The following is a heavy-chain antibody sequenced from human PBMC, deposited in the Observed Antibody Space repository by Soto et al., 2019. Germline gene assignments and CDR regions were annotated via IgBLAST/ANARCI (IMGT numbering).Heavy chain of an antibody. CDR2: ITFSGNTV. V-gene: IGHV3-11*01. Sequence: GGSLRRSCEASGFTFSDSYMSWIRQAPGKGLEWISYITFSGNTVYYADSLKGRFTISRDNAKNSLYLQMNRLRAEDTAVYYCARVSWRDEYGMDVWGQGTTVTVSS. CDR1: GFTFSDSY. CDR3: ARVSWRDEYGMDV. J-gene: IGHJ6*02.